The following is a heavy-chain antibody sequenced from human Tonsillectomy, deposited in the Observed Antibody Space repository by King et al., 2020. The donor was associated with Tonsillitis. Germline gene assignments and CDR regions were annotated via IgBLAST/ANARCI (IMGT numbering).Heavy chain of an antibody. CDR2: IKQDGSEK. CDR1: GFTFSSYW. J-gene: IGHJ4*02. V-gene: IGHV3-7*03. D-gene: IGHD2-2*01. CDR3: ARDALLKSVPAALDY. Sequence: VQLVESGGGLVQPGGSLRLSCAASGFTFSSYWMSWVRQAPGRGLEGVANIKQDGSEKYYVDSVKGRFTISRDNAKNSLYLQMNSLRAEDTAVYYCARDALLKSVPAALDYWGQGTLVTVSS.